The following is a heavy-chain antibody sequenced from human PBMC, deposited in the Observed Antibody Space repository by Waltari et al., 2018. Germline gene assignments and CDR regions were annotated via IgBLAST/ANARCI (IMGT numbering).Heavy chain of an antibody. CDR3: ATGTDGNDY. CDR1: GYTFTDYY. J-gene: IGHJ4*02. D-gene: IGHD2-15*01. Sequence: EVQLVQSGAEVKKPGATVKISCKASGYTFTDYYMHWVQQAPGKGLEGMGRVEPEDGKTIYTGKDQGRVTITAETSTDTVYMELSSLSAEDTAVYYWATGTDGNDYWGQGTLVTVSS. V-gene: IGHV1-69-2*01. CDR2: VEPEDGKT.